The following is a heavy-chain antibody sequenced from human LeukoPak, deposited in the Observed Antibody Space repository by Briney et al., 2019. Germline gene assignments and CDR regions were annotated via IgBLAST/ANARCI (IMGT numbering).Heavy chain of an antibody. J-gene: IGHJ4*02. D-gene: IGHD3-22*01. Sequence: SVKVSCKASGGTFSSYAISWVRQAPGQGLEWMGGIIPIFGTANYAQKFQGRVTITADESTSTAYMELSSLRSEDTAVYYCARDRYYDSSGYLDYWGQGTLVTVSS. V-gene: IGHV1-69*13. CDR1: GGTFSSYA. CDR3: ARDRYYDSSGYLDY. CDR2: IIPIFGTA.